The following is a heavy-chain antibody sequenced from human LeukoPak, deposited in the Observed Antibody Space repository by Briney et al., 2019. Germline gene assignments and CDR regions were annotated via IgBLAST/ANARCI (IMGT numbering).Heavy chain of an antibody. D-gene: IGHD4-11*01. Sequence: PGGSLRLSCAASGFTFSSYSMNWVRQAPGKGLEWVSYISSSSSTIYYADSVKGRFTISRDNAKNSLYLQMNSLRAEDTAVYYCARVPMTTVTTARRWGYYMDVWGKGTTVTVSS. CDR2: ISSSSSTI. CDR1: GFTFSSYS. V-gene: IGHV3-48*01. J-gene: IGHJ6*03. CDR3: ARVPMTTVTTARRWGYYMDV.